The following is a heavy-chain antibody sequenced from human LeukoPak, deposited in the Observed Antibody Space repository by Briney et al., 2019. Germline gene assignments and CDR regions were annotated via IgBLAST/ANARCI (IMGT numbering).Heavy chain of an antibody. V-gene: IGHV4-61*02. CDR2: IYTSGST. D-gene: IGHD6-19*01. Sequence: SETLSLTCTVSGGSISSGNYYWSWIRQPAGKGLEWIGRIYTSGSTNYNPSLKSRVTISVDTSKNQFSLKLSSVTAADTAVYYCARDRSWYSSGWTEFDYWGQGTLVTVSS. CDR1: GGSISSGNYY. CDR3: ARDRSWYSSGWTEFDY. J-gene: IGHJ4*02.